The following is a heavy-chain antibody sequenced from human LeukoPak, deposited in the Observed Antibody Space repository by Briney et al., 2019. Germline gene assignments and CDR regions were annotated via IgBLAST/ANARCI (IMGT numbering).Heavy chain of an antibody. V-gene: IGHV4-59*08. J-gene: IGHJ5*02. CDR3: ARHVGYGNNWFDP. Sequence: GSLRLSCAASGFTFSSYWMSWVRQAPGKGLEWIGYIYYSGSTNYNPSLKSRVTISVDTSKNQFSLKLRSVTAADTAVYYCARHVGYGNNWFDPWGQGTLVTVSS. D-gene: IGHD5-18*01. CDR2: IYYSGST. CDR1: GFTFSSYW.